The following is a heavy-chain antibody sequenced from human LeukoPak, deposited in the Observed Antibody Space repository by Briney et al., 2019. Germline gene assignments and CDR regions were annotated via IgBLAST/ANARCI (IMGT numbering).Heavy chain of an antibody. CDR3: ARRAPIAVAGAFDI. J-gene: IGHJ3*02. D-gene: IGHD6-19*01. CDR1: GYSISSGYY. V-gene: IGHV4-38-2*02. CDR2: INHSGST. Sequence: SETLSLTCSVSGYSISSGYYWSWIRQPPGKGLEWIGEINHSGSTNYNPSLKSRVTISVDTSKNQFSLKLSSVTAADTAVYYCARRAPIAVAGAFDIWGQGTMVTVSS.